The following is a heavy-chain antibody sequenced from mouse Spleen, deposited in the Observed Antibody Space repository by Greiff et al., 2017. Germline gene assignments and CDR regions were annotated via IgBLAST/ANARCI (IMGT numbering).Heavy chain of an antibody. Sequence: QVQLKQPGAELVRPGTSVKLSCKASGYTFTSYWMHWVKQRPGQGLEWIGVIDPSDSYTNYNQKFKGKATLTVDTSSSTAYMQLSSLTSEDSAVYYCARARARDFDYWGQGTTLTVSS. CDR3: ARARARDFDY. D-gene: IGHD3-3*01. CDR2: IDPSDSYT. CDR1: GYTFTSYW. V-gene: IGHV1-59*01. J-gene: IGHJ2*01.